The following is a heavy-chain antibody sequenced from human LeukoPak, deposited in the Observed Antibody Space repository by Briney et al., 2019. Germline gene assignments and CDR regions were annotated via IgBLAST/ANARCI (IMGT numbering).Heavy chain of an antibody. Sequence: GGSLRLSCAASGFRFDSKWMSWVRQAPGKGLESVANIKQDGSEKYYVDSVKGRFTISRDSAKNSVHLQMNSLRVEDTAVYYCASVAGPYYYHYYGMDVWGQGTAVTVSS. CDR2: IKQDGSEK. D-gene: IGHD6-19*01. V-gene: IGHV3-7*03. CDR3: ASVAGPYYYHYYGMDV. J-gene: IGHJ6*02. CDR1: GFRFDSKW.